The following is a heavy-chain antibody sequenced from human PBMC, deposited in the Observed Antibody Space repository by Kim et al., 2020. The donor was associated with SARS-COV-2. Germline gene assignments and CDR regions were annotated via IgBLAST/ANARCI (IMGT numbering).Heavy chain of an antibody. CDR2: ITSSSTYI. V-gene: IGHV3-21*04. D-gene: IGHD3-16*02. Sequence: GGSLRLSCAASGFTFSNYAMNWVRQAPGKGLEWVSSITSSSTYIYYADSVKGRFTISRDNAKNSLYLQMNSLRVDDTAVYYCARLPRALFFVDLSYYFD. CDR3: ARLPRALFFVDLSYYFD. J-gene: IGHJ4*01. CDR1: GFTFSNYA.